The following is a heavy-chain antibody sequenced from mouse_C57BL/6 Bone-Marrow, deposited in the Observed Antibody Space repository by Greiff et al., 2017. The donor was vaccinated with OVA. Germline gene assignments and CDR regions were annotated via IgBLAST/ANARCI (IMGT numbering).Heavy chain of an antibody. CDR3: ATTVVAPYYAMDY. J-gene: IGHJ4*01. CDR1: GYAFTNYL. V-gene: IGHV1-54*01. D-gene: IGHD1-1*01. CDR2: INPGSGGT. Sequence: QVHVKQSGAELVRPGTSVKVSCKASGYAFTNYLIEWVKQRPGQGLEWIGVINPGSGGTNYNEKFKGKATLTSDKSSSTAYMQLSSLTSEDSAVYCCATTVVAPYYAMDYWGQGTSVTVSS.